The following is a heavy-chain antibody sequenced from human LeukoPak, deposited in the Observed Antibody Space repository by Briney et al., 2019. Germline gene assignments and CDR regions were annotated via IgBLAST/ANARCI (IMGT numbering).Heavy chain of an antibody. J-gene: IGHJ2*01. D-gene: IGHD4-11*01. CDR3: ARASTSFLAYWYFDL. Sequence: GGSLRLSCAASGFTLSSYWMSWVRQAPGKGLEWVANIKQDGSEKYYVDSVKGRFTISRDNAKNSLYLQMNSLRAEDTAVYYCARASTSFLAYWYFDLWGRGTLVTVSS. CDR2: IKQDGSEK. V-gene: IGHV3-7*01. CDR1: GFTLSSYW.